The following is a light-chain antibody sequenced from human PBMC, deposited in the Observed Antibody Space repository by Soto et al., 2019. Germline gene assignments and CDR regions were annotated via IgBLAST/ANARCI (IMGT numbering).Light chain of an antibody. V-gene: IGLV1-51*01. Sequence: QSVLTQPPSISAAAGQTVTISCSGSSSNIGNDYVFWFQQLPGTAPKVVIYDNNLRPSGIPDRFSGSKSGTSATLGITGLQTGDEADYFCGSWDATRSAVVFGGGTKVTVL. J-gene: IGLJ2*01. CDR1: SSNIGNDY. CDR2: DNN. CDR3: GSWDATRSAVV.